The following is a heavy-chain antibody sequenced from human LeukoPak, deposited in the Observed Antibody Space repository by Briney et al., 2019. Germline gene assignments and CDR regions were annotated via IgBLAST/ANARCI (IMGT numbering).Heavy chain of an antibody. V-gene: IGHV4-30-4*01. D-gene: IGHD2-2*01. CDR3: ARAIVPAAIDY. CDR1: GGSISSGDYY. CDR2: IYYSGST. Sequence: SETLSLTCTVSGGSISSGDYYWSWIRQPPGKGLEWIGYIYYSGSTYYNPSLKSRVTISVDTSKNQFSLKLSSVTAADTAVYYCARAIVPAAIDYWGQGTLVTVSS. J-gene: IGHJ4*02.